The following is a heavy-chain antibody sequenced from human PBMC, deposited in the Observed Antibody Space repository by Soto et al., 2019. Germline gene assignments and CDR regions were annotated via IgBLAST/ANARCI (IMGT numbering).Heavy chain of an antibody. CDR2: IDGSGGTT. CDR3: VTMIVVVTPG. Sequence: PVGSLRLSCAASGFPFSSTDMTWVRQAPGKGLDWVSTIDGSGGTTYYADSVKGRFTISRDNSMNTVYLQMNSLRAEDTAVYYCVTMIVVVTPGWGQGTLVTVSS. CDR1: GFPFSSTD. V-gene: IGHV3-23*01. J-gene: IGHJ4*02. D-gene: IGHD3-22*01.